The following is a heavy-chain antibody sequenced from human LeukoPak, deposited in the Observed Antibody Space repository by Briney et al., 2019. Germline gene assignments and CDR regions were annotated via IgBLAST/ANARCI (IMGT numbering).Heavy chain of an antibody. J-gene: IGHJ5*02. CDR1: DYIFSGHF. CDR3: ARRPPMSAADNWLDP. D-gene: IGHD6-13*01. V-gene: IGHV1-2*06. Sequence: APVKVSCKASDYIFSGHFIHWVRQAPGQGLEWIGRIDPNSGGTSFAPKFQGRVTMTRDTPISTAYMEVARLTSDDTAVYYCARRPPMSAADNWLDPWGQGTLVTVSS. CDR2: IDPNSGGT.